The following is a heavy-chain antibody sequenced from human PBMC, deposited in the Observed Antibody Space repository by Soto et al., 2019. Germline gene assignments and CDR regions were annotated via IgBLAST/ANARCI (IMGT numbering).Heavy chain of an antibody. CDR1: GFTFTSSA. CDR3: AAATYDFWSGWEESDAFDI. D-gene: IGHD3-3*01. Sequence: QMQLVQSGPEVKKPGTSVKVSCKASGFTFTSSAMQWVRQARGQRLEWIGWIVVGSGNTNYAQKFQERVTITRDMSTSTAYMELSSLRSEDAAVYYCAAATYDFWSGWEESDAFDIWGQGTMVTVSS. J-gene: IGHJ3*02. CDR2: IVVGSGNT. V-gene: IGHV1-58*02.